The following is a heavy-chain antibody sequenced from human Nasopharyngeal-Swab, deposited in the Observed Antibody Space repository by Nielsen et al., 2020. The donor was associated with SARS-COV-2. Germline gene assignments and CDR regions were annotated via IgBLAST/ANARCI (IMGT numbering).Heavy chain of an antibody. CDR2: IYYSGST. Sequence: WIRQPPGKGLEWIGSIYYSGSTYYNPSLKSRVTISVDTSKNQFSLKLSSVTAADTAVYYCATPWELSAYWGQGTLVTRLL. D-gene: IGHD1-26*01. CDR3: ATPWELSAY. J-gene: IGHJ4*02. V-gene: IGHV4-39*01.